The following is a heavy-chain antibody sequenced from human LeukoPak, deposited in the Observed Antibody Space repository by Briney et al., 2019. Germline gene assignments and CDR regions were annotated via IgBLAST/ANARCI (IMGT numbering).Heavy chain of an antibody. CDR2: INTNTGDP. CDR1: GYTFTSYA. J-gene: IGHJ4*02. Sequence: ASVKVSCKASGYTFTSYAMNWVRQAPGQGLEWMGWINTNTGDPTYAQGFTGRFVFSLDTSVSTAYLQISSLKAEDTAVYYCARADYDFWSGLLYYFDYWGQGTLVTVSS. V-gene: IGHV7-4-1*02. CDR3: ARADYDFWSGLLYYFDY. D-gene: IGHD3-3*01.